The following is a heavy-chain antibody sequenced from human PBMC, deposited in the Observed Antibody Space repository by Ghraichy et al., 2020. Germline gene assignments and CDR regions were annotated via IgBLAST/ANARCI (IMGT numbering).Heavy chain of an antibody. Sequence: ESLNISCAVYGGSFSGYYWSWIRQPPGKGLEWIGEINHSGSTNYNPSLKSRVTISVDTSKNQFSLKLSSVTAADTAVYYCARGGSGSYRVEERFDYWGQGTLVTVSS. CDR1: GGSFSGYY. J-gene: IGHJ4*02. CDR3: ARGGSGSYRVEERFDY. D-gene: IGHD1-26*01. CDR2: INHSGST. V-gene: IGHV4-34*01.